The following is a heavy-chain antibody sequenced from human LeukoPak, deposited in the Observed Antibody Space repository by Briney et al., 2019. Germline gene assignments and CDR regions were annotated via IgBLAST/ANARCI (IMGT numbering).Heavy chain of an antibody. V-gene: IGHV3-66*01. CDR3: ARERRHYYDSSGYFDY. J-gene: IGHJ4*02. D-gene: IGHD3-22*01. Sequence: GGSLRLSCAASGFTVSSNYMSWVRQAPGKGLEWVSVIYSGGSTYYADSVKGRFTISRDNSKNTLCLQMNSLRAEDTAVYYCARERRHYYDSSGYFDYWGQGTLVTVSS. CDR1: GFTVSSNY. CDR2: IYSGGST.